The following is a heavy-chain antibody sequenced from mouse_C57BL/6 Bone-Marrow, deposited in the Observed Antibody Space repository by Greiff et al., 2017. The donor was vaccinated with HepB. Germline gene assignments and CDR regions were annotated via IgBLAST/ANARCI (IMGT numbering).Heavy chain of an antibody. CDR2: ISNGGGST. V-gene: IGHV5-12*01. Sequence: EVKLEESGGGLVQPGGSLKLSCAASGFTFSDYYMYWVRQTPEKRLEWVAYISNGGGSTHYPDTVKGRFTISRDNAKNTLYLQMSRLKSEDTAMYYCARQYGSSFFDYWGQGTTLTVSS. CDR1: GFTFSDYY. J-gene: IGHJ2*01. D-gene: IGHD1-1*01. CDR3: ARQYGSSFFDY.